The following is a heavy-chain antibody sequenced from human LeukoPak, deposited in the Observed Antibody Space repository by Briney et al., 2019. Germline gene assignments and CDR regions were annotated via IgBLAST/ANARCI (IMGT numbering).Heavy chain of an antibody. CDR1: RFTFSDYG. J-gene: IGHJ4*02. CDR3: AKELDYGGNSPFHY. Sequence: GGSLRLSCTASRFTFSDYGMQWVRQAPGKGLEWVAFISYDGSNKYYADSVKGRFTISRDNSKNTLYLQMNSLRAEDTAVYYCAKELDYGGNSPFHYWGQGTLVTVSS. D-gene: IGHD4-23*01. V-gene: IGHV3-30*18. CDR2: ISYDGSNK.